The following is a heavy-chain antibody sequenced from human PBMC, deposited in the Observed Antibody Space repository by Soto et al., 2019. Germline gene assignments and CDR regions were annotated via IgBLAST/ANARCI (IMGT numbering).Heavy chain of an antibody. CDR2: TIPLFSTS. Sequence: QEQLVQSGPEVKKPGSSVTVSCKASAGTFNNYAICWVRQAPGQGLEWMGGTIPLFSTSSYAQKFQGRVTITADKSTGTVYREIKNQNPENTALYYCPGAGGRPNSYYGMDVGAKGPRSPSP. CDR3: PGAGGRPNSYYGMDV. J-gene: IGHJ6*02. V-gene: IGHV1-69*06. CDR1: AGTFNNYA. D-gene: IGHD3-16*01.